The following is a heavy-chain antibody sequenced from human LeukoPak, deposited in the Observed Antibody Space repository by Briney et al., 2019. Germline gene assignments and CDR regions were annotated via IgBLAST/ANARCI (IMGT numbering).Heavy chain of an antibody. Sequence: KPSETLSLTCTVSGGSISSYYWSWIRQPPGKRLEWIGEINHSGSTNYNPSLKSRVTISVDTSKNQFSLKLSSVTAADTALYYCARGRGYNSFDYWGQGTLVTVSS. V-gene: IGHV4-34*01. CDR1: GGSISSYY. J-gene: IGHJ4*02. CDR3: ARGRGYNSFDY. CDR2: INHSGST. D-gene: IGHD3-16*02.